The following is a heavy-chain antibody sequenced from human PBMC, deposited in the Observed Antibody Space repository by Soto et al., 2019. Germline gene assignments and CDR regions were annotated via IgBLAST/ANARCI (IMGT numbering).Heavy chain of an antibody. CDR1: GGTFSSYA. CDR3: AAPGEVVLADRYYFDY. J-gene: IGHJ4*02. V-gene: IGHV1-69*01. Sequence: QVQLVQSGAEVKKPGSSVKVSCKASGGTFSSYAISWVRQAPGQGLEWMGGIIPIFGTANYAQKFQGRVTITADESTSTAYMELSSLRAEDTAVYYCAAPGEVVLADRYYFDYWGQGTLVTVSS. CDR2: IIPIFGTA. D-gene: IGHD2-21*01.